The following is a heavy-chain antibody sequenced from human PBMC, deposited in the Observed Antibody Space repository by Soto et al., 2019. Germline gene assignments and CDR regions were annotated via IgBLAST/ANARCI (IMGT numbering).Heavy chain of an antibody. CDR2: IYYSGST. Sequence: PSETLSLTCTVSGGSISSGDYYWSWIRQPPGKDLEWIGYIYYSGSTYYNPSLQSRVTISVDTSKNQFSLKLSSVTAADTAVYYCARGDGFIGPSDWGQGTLVTVSS. D-gene: IGHD2-15*01. CDR3: ARGDGFIGPSD. CDR1: GGSISSGDYY. J-gene: IGHJ4*02. V-gene: IGHV4-30-4*01.